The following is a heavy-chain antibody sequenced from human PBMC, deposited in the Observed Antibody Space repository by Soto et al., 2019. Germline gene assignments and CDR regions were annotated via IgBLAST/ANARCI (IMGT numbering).Heavy chain of an antibody. J-gene: IGHJ4*02. CDR2: ISGSGSST. D-gene: IGHD3-9*01. Sequence: EVQLLESGGGLVQPGGSLRLSCAASGFTFSSYAMTWVCQAPGKGLQWVSAISGSGSSTKYADSVKGRFTISRDNSKSTLSLQMNSLRGEDTAVYFCAKGFATTGYLVDYWGQGTLVTVSS. CDR3: AKGFATTGYLVDY. V-gene: IGHV3-23*01. CDR1: GFTFSSYA.